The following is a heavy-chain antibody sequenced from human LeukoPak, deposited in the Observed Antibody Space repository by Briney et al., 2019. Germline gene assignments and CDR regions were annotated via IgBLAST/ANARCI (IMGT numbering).Heavy chain of an antibody. J-gene: IGHJ5*02. CDR3: ARLSDGYNR. D-gene: IGHD5-24*01. Sequence: SETLSITCTVSGGSISSGGYHWSWIRQHPGKGLEWIGYIYYSGSTYYNPSLKSRVTISVDTSKNQFSLKLSSVTAADTAVYYCARLSDGYNRWGQGTLVTVSS. CDR2: IYYSGST. V-gene: IGHV4-31*03. CDR1: GGSISSGGYH.